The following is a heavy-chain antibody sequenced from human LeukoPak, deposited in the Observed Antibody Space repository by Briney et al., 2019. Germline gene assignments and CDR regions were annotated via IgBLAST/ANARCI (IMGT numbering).Heavy chain of an antibody. CDR3: AREYGSGSYYYDH. J-gene: IGHJ4*02. CDR1: GFTFSSYA. Sequence: GGSLRLSCVASGFTFSSYAMTWVRQAPGKGLEWVSAISGSGGGTYYADSVKGRFTISRDNSKNTLYLQMNSLRAEDTAVYYCAREYGSGSYYYDHWGQGTLVTVSS. V-gene: IGHV3-23*01. D-gene: IGHD3-10*01. CDR2: ISGSGGGT.